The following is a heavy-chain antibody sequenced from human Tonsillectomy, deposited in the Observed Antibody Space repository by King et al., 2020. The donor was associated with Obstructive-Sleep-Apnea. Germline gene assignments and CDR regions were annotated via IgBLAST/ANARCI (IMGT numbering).Heavy chain of an antibody. Sequence: VQSGGSLRLSCEASGFTFNNYAMSWVRQAPGRGLEWVSRISARGDSRHYADSVKGRLTISRDNSRNTLAVQMNSLRGEDTALYYCARLVKPNDILPGFDYWGQGPLVTVSS. V-gene: IGHV3-23*01. CDR1: GFTFNNYA. J-gene: IGHJ4*02. CDR3: ARLVKPNDILPGFDY. D-gene: IGHD3-9*01. CDR2: ISARGDSR.